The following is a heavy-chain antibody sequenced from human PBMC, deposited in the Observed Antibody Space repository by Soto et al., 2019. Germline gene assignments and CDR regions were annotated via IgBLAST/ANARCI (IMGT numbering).Heavy chain of an antibody. CDR2: IRSKSNSYAT. J-gene: IGHJ4*02. D-gene: IGHD4-17*01. V-gene: IGHV3-73*01. CDR1: GFTFSGSA. CDR3: TRGYGDYVRDY. Sequence: EVQLVESGGGLVQPGGSLKLSCAVSGFTFSGSAMHWVRQASGKGLEWVGRIRSKSNSYATAYAASVKGRLTISRDDSNNTAYLQMNSLKTEDTAVYYCTRGYGDYVRDYWGQGTLVTVSS.